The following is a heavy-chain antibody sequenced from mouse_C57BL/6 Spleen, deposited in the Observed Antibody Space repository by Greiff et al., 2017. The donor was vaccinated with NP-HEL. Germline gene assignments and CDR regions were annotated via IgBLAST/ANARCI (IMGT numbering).Heavy chain of an antibody. CDR1: GYTFTSYW. Sequence: QVQLQQPGAELVKPGASVKLSCKASGYTFTSYWMHWVKQRPGQGLEWIGMIHPNSGSTNYNEKFKSKATLTVDKSSSTAYMQLSSLTSEDSEVYYCARSVLSDYDFLFAYWGQGTLVTVSA. D-gene: IGHD2-4*01. V-gene: IGHV1-64*01. J-gene: IGHJ3*01. CDR3: ARSVLSDYDFLFAY. CDR2: IHPNSGST.